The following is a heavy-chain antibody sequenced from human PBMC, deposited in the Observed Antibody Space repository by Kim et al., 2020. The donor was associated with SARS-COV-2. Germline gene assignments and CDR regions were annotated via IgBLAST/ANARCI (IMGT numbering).Heavy chain of an antibody. CDR1: GFTFSSYG. CDR2: ISYDGSNK. V-gene: IGHV3-30*18. D-gene: IGHD2-2*01. Sequence: GGSLRLSCAASGFTFSSYGMHWVRQAPGKGLEWVAVISYDGSNKYYADSVKGRFTISRDNSKNTLYLQMNSLRAEDTVVYYCAKGHIVVVPAAMPDYYYGIDVWDQETTVSVSS. J-gene: IGHJ6*02. CDR3: AKGHIVVVPAAMPDYYYGIDV.